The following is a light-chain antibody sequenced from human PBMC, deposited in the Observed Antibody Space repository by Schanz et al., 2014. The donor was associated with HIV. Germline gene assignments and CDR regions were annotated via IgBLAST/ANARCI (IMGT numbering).Light chain of an antibody. Sequence: DIQMTQSPSTLSASVGDRLTITCRASQSISTWLAWYQQKPGKAPKVLIYKATTLERGVPSRFSGSGSGTEFTLTISSLQPDDSATYYCQHYDSYPWTFGQGTKVEI. J-gene: IGKJ1*01. V-gene: IGKV1-5*03. CDR3: QHYDSYPWT. CDR2: KAT. CDR1: QSISTW.